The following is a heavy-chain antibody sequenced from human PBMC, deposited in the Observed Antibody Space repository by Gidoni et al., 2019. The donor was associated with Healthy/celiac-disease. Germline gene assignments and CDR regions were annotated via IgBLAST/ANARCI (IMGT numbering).Heavy chain of an antibody. J-gene: IGHJ3*02. CDR3: ARPASGCLDAFDI. V-gene: IGHV4-39*01. D-gene: IGHD6-19*01. CDR2: IYYSGST. CDR1: GGSISSSSYY. Sequence: QLQLQESGPGLVKPSETLSLTCTVSGGSISSSSYYWGWFRQPPGKGLGWMVRIYYSGSTYYNPPLKIRVTISVDTSKNQFSLKLSSVTAADTAVYYCARPASGCLDAFDIWGQGTMVTVSS.